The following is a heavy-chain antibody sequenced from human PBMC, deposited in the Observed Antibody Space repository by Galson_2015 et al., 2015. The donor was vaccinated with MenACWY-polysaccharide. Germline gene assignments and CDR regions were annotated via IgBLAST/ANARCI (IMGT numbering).Heavy chain of an antibody. CDR2: IKQDGSEK. Sequence: LRLSCAASGFTFSSFWMSWVRQAPGKGLEWVAIIKQDGSEKYYVDSVKGRFSISRDNAKNLLYLQMNSLRSEDTAVYYCARDPLDSSGYTRGSVFDLWGRGTLVTVSS. CDR1: GFTFSSFW. J-gene: IGHJ2*01. CDR3: ARDPLDSSGYTRGSVFDL. D-gene: IGHD3-22*01. V-gene: IGHV3-7*01.